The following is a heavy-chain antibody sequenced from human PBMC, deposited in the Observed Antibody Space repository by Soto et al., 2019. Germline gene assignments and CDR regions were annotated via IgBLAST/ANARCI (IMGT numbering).Heavy chain of an antibody. CDR2: ISAYNGNT. D-gene: IGHD4-17*01. Sequence: GASVKVSCKASGYTFTSYGISWVRQAPGQGLEWMGWISAYNGNTNYAQKLQGRVTMTTDTSTSTAYMELRSLRSDDTAVYYCARSGYAPVTTFQGEDAEYFQHWGQGTLVTVSS. J-gene: IGHJ1*01. V-gene: IGHV1-18*01. CDR3: ARSGYAPVTTFQGEDAEYFQH. CDR1: GYTFTSYG.